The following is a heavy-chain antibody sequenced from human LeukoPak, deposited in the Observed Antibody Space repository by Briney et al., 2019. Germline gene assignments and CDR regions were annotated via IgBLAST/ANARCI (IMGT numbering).Heavy chain of an antibody. CDR1: GGSISGSSYY. J-gene: IGHJ4*02. CDR3: AKTVWSRLAAGLDS. D-gene: IGHD2-21*02. CDR2: IYYRGST. Sequence: SETLSLTCSVSGGSISGSSYYWGWIRQPPGKGLEWIVNIYYRGSTYYNPSLKSRVIMSINTSKTQFSLKVNSVTATDTAVYYCAKTVWSRLAAGLDSWGQGTLVTVSS. V-gene: IGHV4-39*01.